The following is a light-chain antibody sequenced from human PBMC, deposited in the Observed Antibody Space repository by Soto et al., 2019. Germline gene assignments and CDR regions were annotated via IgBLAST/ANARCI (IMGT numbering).Light chain of an antibody. J-gene: IGKJ2*01. CDR3: HQFGRSPPAFT. V-gene: IGKV3-20*01. CDR2: GAS. Sequence: ESMLTQSPGTLSLSPGERATLSCRASQSVSTRYLAWYQQKPGQAPRLLIYGASIRATGIPDRFSGSGSGTDCTLTISRLEPEHFAVYYCHQFGRSPPAFTFGQGTTLEI. CDR1: QSVSTRY.